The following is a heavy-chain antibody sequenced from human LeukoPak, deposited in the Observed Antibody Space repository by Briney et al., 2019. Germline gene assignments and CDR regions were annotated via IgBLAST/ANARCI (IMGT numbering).Heavy chain of an antibody. V-gene: IGHV3-72*01. CDR2: SRNKADSYTT. Sequence: GRSLSLSCPASGFTVSDHYMDWVSLAPGKGLEWISRSRNKADSYTTYYAASVKGIFTISRDDSKNPLYLHINSLTAEDTAVYYCTRHSFSDWGQGTLVTVSS. J-gene: IGHJ4*02. D-gene: IGHD1-26*01. CDR1: GFTVSDHY. CDR3: TRHSFSD.